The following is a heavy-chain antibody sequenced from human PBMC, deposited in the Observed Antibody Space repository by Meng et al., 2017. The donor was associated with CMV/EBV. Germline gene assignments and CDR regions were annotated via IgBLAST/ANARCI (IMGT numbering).Heavy chain of an antibody. Sequence: GESLKISCAASGFTFSSYSMNWVRQAPGKGLEWVSSISSSSSYIYYADSVKGRFTISRDNAKNSLYLQMNSLRAEDTAVYYCAREVRIAAAGTSAFDIRGQGTMVTVSS. CDR1: GFTFSSYS. CDR2: ISSSSSYI. D-gene: IGHD6-13*01. V-gene: IGHV3-21*01. J-gene: IGHJ3*02. CDR3: AREVRIAAAGTSAFDI.